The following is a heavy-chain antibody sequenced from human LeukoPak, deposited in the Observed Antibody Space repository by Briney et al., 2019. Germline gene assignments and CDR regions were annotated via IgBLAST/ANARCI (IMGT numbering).Heavy chain of an antibody. J-gene: IGHJ5*01. CDR1: GFTFSSYG. V-gene: IGHV3-30*03. Sequence: PGGSLRLSCAASGFTFSSYGMHWVRQAPGKGLEWVAVISYDGSNKYYADSVTGRFTISRDNSMNTLYLQMNSLRAEDTAVYYCARVNNWFDSWGQGTLVTVSS. CDR3: ARVNNWFDS. CDR2: ISYDGSNK.